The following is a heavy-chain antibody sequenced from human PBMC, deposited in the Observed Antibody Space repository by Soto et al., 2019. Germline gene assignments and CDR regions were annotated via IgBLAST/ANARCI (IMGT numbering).Heavy chain of an antibody. V-gene: IGHV3-48*01. CDR3: ARGVGYCSGGSCYLDS. D-gene: IGHD2-15*01. Sequence: EVQLVESGGGLVQPGGSLRLSCAASGFTFSSYNMNWVRQAPGKGLEWVSYISSSSTTIHYGDSVKGRFTISRDNAKNLLSLQMNSLRAEDTAVYYCARGVGYCSGGSCYLDSWGQGTLVTVSS. CDR2: ISSSSTTI. CDR1: GFTFSSYN. J-gene: IGHJ4*02.